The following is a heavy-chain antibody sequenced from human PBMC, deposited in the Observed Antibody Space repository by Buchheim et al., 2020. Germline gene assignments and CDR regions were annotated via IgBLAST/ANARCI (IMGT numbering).Heavy chain of an antibody. V-gene: IGHV3-74*01. CDR2: INSDGSST. CDR1: GFTFNIYW. D-gene: IGHD3-10*01. J-gene: IGHJ6*02. CDR3: ARVPVNYYGSGRSHSYYGMDV. Sequence: EVQLVESGGGLVQPGGSLRLSCAGSGFTFNIYWMHWVRQGPGKGLVWVSHINSDGSSTSYADSVKGRFTISRDNAKNKLYLQMNSLRAEDTAVYYCARVPVNYYGSGRSHSYYGMDVWGQGTT.